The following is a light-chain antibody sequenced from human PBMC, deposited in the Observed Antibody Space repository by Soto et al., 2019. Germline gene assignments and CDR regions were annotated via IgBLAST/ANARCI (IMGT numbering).Light chain of an antibody. CDR1: SSNIGAGYD. Sequence: QSVLTQPPSVSGAPGQRVTISCTGSSSNIGAGYDVHWYQQLPGTAPELLIYGNNNRPSGVPDRFSGSKSGTSASLAITGLQAEDEADYYCQSYDSSLSAVVFGGGTQLTVL. CDR3: QSYDSSLSAVV. J-gene: IGLJ2*01. V-gene: IGLV1-40*01. CDR2: GNN.